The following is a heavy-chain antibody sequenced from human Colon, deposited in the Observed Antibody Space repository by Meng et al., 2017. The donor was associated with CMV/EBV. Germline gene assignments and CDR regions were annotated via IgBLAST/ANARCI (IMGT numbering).Heavy chain of an antibody. V-gene: IGHV3-48*04. CDR3: ATLTSSDWYVDY. D-gene: IGHD6-19*01. Sequence: GESLKISCAASGFTFSSYWMSWVRQAPGKGLEWVSFISRSGTSIYYADSVKGRFTFSRDNAKNSLYLQMNSLRAEDTAVYYCATLTSSDWYVDYWGQGTLVTVSS. J-gene: IGHJ4*02. CDR1: GFTFSSYW. CDR2: ISRSGTSI.